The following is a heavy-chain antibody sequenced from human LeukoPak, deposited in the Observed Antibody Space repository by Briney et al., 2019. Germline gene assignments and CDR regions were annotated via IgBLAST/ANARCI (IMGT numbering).Heavy chain of an antibody. D-gene: IGHD2-15*01. V-gene: IGHV1-69*06. CDR2: IIPIFGTA. CDR3: ATNRFGSVQGY. CDR1: GGTFSSYA. Sequence: GASVKVSCKASGGTFSSYAISWVRQAPGQGLEWMGGIIPIFGTANYAQKFQGRVTITADKSTSTAYMELSSLRSEDTAVYYCATNRFGSVQGYWGQGTLVTVSS. J-gene: IGHJ4*02.